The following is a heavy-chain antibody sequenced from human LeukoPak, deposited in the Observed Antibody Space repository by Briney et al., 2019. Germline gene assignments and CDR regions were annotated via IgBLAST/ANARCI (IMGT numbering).Heavy chain of an antibody. J-gene: IGHJ4*02. Sequence: GGSLRFSCAASGFTLSSYAMSWVRQGPGKGLEWVSAISGSGGSTYYADSVKGRFTISRDNSKNTLYLQMNSLRTEDTAVYYCAREDYYDSSGYFDYWGQGTLVTVSS. CDR3: AREDYYDSSGYFDY. CDR2: ISGSGGST. D-gene: IGHD3-22*01. CDR1: GFTLSSYA. V-gene: IGHV3-23*01.